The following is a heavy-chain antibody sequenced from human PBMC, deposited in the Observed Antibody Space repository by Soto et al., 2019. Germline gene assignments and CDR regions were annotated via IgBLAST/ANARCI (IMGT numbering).Heavy chain of an antibody. CDR3: ARDLSLTVTGGGYYYGMDV. J-gene: IGHJ6*02. D-gene: IGHD4-17*01. Sequence: GASVKVSCKASGGTFSSYAISWVRQAPGQGLEWMGGIIPIFGTANYAQKFQGRVTITADESTSTAYMELSSLRSEDTAVYYCARDLSLTVTGGGYYYGMDVWGQGTTVTVSS. CDR1: GGTFSSYA. V-gene: IGHV1-69*13. CDR2: IIPIFGTA.